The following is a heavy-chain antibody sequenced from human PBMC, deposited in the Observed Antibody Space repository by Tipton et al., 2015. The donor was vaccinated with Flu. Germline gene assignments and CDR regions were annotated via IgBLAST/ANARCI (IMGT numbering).Heavy chain of an antibody. Sequence: QLVQSGAEVKKPGASVKVSCRASGYSFTGYYIHWVRQAPGQGPEWMGRINPNSGVANSAQKFQDRVTMTRDTSISSVYLEVNRLISDDTAVYYCAITVRDGSASALRYFQNWGQGTLVTVSS. J-gene: IGHJ1*01. D-gene: IGHD5-24*01. CDR1: GYSFTGYY. CDR3: AITVRDGSASALRYFQN. CDR2: INPNSGVA. V-gene: IGHV1-2*06.